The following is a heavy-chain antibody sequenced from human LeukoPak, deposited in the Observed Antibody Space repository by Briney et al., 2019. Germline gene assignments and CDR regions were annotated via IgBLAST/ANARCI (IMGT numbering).Heavy chain of an antibody. Sequence: PGGSLRLSCAASGFTVSSNYMNWVRQAPGKGLEYVSAITKSGASTYYADSVKGRCTISRDNSKNTLYLQMNSLRAEDTAVYYCASSRGFYDNWGQGTLVTVSS. CDR2: ITKSGAST. CDR3: ASSRGFYDN. V-gene: IGHV3-53*01. CDR1: GFTVSSNY. D-gene: IGHD1-26*01. J-gene: IGHJ4*02.